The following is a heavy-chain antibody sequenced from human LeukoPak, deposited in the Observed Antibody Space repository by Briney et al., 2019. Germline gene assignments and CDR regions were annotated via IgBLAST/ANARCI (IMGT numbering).Heavy chain of an antibody. CDR1: GASISSDGYY. CDR2: IHTNGGT. D-gene: IGHD3-16*01. V-gene: IGHV4-61*02. Sequence: PSETLSLTCTVSGASISSDGYYWSWIRQSAGKGLEWIGRIHTNGGTDYDPSLKSRVAISRDTSKNQFSLRLASVTATDTAVYYCARDLGDLTRSGYFDFWGQGIRVTVSS. CDR3: ARDLGDLTRSGYFDF. J-gene: IGHJ4*03.